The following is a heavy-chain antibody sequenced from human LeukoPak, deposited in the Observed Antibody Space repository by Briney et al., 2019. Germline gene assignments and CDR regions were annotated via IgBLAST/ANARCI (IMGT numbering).Heavy chain of an antibody. D-gene: IGHD4-17*01. Sequence: SVKVSCKASGGTFRSFAINWVRQAPGKGLEWMGGIIPMINTPKYAQRFQGRVSITADESTSTGYMEVSSLRSEDTAVYYCAIFQGTYGDNDIDFWGQGTLVTVSS. V-gene: IGHV1-69*13. CDR3: AIFQGTYGDNDIDF. J-gene: IGHJ4*02. CDR1: GGTFRSFA. CDR2: IIPMINTP.